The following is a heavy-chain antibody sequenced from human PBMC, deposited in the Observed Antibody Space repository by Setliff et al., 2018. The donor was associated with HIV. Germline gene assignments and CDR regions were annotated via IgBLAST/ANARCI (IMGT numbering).Heavy chain of an antibody. CDR1: GGSFSGYS. D-gene: IGHD3-10*01. CDR2: INHSGST. V-gene: IGHV4-34*01. J-gene: IGHJ3*01. Sequence: SETLSLTCAVYGGSFSGYSWNWIRQPPGKGLEWIGEINHSGSTNYNPSLKSRVTISVDTSKNQFSLRLNSVTAADTAVYFCVRRRGYYGSWASSAFDFWGQGTMVTVS. CDR3: VRRRGYYGSWASSAFDF.